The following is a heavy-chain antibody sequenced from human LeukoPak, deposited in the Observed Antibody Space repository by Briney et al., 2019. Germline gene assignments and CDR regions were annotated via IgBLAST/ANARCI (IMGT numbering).Heavy chain of an antibody. J-gene: IGHJ5*02. CDR1: GYTFTGYY. CDR3: ARDLPYSSSRWNWFDP. V-gene: IGHV1-2*02. CDR2: INPNSGGT. D-gene: IGHD6-6*01. Sequence: ASVKVSCKASGYTFTGYYMHWVRQAPGQGLEWMGWINPNSGGTNYAQKFQGRVTMTRDTSISTACMELSRLRSDDTAVYYCARDLPYSSSRWNWFDPWGQGTLVTVSS.